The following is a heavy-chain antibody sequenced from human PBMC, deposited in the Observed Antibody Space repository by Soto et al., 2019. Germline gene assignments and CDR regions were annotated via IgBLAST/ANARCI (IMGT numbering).Heavy chain of an antibody. D-gene: IGHD2-8*01. J-gene: IGHJ4*02. CDR3: ARGPTLMVYAPPSN. V-gene: IGHV1-18*01. CDR1: GYTFTSYG. CDR2: ISAYNGNT. Sequence: ASVKVSCKASGYTFTSYGISWVRQAPGQGLEWMGWISAYNGNTNYAQKLQSRVTMTTDTSTSTAYMELRSLRSDDTAVYYCARGPTLMVYAPPSNWGQGTLVTVSS.